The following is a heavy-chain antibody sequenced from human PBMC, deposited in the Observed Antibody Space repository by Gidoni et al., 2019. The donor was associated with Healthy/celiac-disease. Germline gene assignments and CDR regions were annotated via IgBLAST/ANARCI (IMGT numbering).Heavy chain of an antibody. J-gene: IGHJ4*02. Sequence: EVQLVESGGGLVKPGGSLRLSCAASGFTFRSYRMNWVRQAPGKGLEWVSSISSSSSYIYYADSVKGRFTISRDNAKNSLYLQMNSLRAEDTAVYYCARDFWQTKGHYYDSSGYYVDYWGQGTLVTVSS. D-gene: IGHD3-22*01. CDR1: GFTFRSYR. CDR3: ARDFWQTKGHYYDSSGYYVDY. CDR2: ISSSSSYI. V-gene: IGHV3-21*01.